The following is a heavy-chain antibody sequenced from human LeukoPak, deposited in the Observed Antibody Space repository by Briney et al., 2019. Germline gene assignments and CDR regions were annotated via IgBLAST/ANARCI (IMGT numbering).Heavy chain of an antibody. CDR1: GGSISSYY. CDR2: IYTSGST. Sequence: SSETLSLTCTVSGGSISSYYWSWIRQPAGKGLEWIGRIYTSGSTNYNPPLKSRVTMSVDTSKNQFSLKLTSVTAADTAVYYCARVHPSGTGFDYWGQGTLVTVSS. CDR3: ARVHPSGTGFDY. V-gene: IGHV4-4*07. J-gene: IGHJ4*02. D-gene: IGHD1-7*01.